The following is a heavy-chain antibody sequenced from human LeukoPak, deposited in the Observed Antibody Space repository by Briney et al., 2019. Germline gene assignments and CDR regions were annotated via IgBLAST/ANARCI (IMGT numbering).Heavy chain of an antibody. V-gene: IGHV3-53*01. CDR1: GFTVSSSF. J-gene: IGHJ4*02. CDR3: AREVISTPSYFDY. CDR2: IHRDDKT. D-gene: IGHD2-2*01. Sequence: GGSLRLSCAASGFTVSSSFIYWVRRAPGKGLEWVSFIHRDDKTYYADSVKGRFTMSRDSSKNTLYLQMNSRGADDTAVYYCAREVISTPSYFDYWGQGILVTVSS.